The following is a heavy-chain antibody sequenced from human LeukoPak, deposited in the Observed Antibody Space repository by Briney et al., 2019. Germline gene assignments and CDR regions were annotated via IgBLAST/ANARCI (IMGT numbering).Heavy chain of an antibody. J-gene: IGHJ4*02. Sequence: ASVKLSCKASGYTFTSYAMNWVRQAPGQGLGWMGWINTNTGNPTYAQGFTGRFVFSLDTSVSTAYLQISSLKAEDTAVYYCARNGPKTVAGTSGDYWGQGTLVTVSS. CDR3: ARNGPKTVAGTSGDY. V-gene: IGHV7-4-1*02. CDR2: INTNTGNP. D-gene: IGHD6-19*01. CDR1: GYTFTSYA.